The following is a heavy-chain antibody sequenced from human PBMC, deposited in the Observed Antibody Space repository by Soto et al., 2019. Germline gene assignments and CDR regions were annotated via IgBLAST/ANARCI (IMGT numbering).Heavy chain of an antibody. CDR2: ISSSSSYI. V-gene: IGHV3-21*01. CDR3: ARDYVPGYSSGWTDY. J-gene: IGHJ4*02. Sequence: PGGSLRLSCAASGFTFSSYSMNWVRQAPGKGLEWVSSISSSSSYIYYADSVEGRFTISRDNAKNSLYLQMNSLRAEDTAVYYCARDYVPGYSSGWTDYWGQGTLVTVSS. CDR1: GFTFSSYS. D-gene: IGHD6-19*01.